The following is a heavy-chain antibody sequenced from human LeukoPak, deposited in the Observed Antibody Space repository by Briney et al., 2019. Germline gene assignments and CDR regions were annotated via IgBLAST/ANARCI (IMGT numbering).Heavy chain of an antibody. CDR2: ISSSSSYI. J-gene: IGHJ4*02. Sequence: GGSLRLSCAASGFTFSSYSMNWVRQAPGKGLGWVSSISSSSSYIYYADSVKSRFTISRDNAKNSLYLQMNSLRAEDTAVYYFARGPNSRSAVYWGQGPLVTVSS. CDR3: ARGPNSRSAVY. D-gene: IGHD4-23*01. CDR1: GFTFSSYS. V-gene: IGHV3-21*01.